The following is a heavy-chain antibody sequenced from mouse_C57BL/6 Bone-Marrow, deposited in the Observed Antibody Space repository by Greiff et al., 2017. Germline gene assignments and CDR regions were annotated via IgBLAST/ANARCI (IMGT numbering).Heavy chain of an antibody. V-gene: IGHV1-55*01. Sequence: QVQLQQPGAELVKPGASVKMSCKASGYTFTSYWITWVKQRPGQGLEWIGDIYPGSGSTNYNEKFKSKATLTVETSSSTAYMQLSSLTSEDSAVYYCARQGWLRRECAYWGQGTLVTVSA. J-gene: IGHJ3*01. CDR3: ARQGWLRRECAY. CDR1: GYTFTSYW. CDR2: IYPGSGST. D-gene: IGHD2-2*01.